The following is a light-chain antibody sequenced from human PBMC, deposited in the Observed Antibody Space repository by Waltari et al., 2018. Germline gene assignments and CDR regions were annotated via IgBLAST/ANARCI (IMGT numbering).Light chain of an antibody. V-gene: IGKV3-20*01. Sequence: DIVLTQSPGTLSLSPGERATVSCRASQSVSSIYLAWYQQKPGQTPRLLIYGASSRATGIPDRFSGSGSGTDFTLTISRLEPEDSAVYYCQQYVSSPLTFGGGTKVEIK. CDR3: QQYVSSPLT. CDR1: QSVSSIY. CDR2: GAS. J-gene: IGKJ4*01.